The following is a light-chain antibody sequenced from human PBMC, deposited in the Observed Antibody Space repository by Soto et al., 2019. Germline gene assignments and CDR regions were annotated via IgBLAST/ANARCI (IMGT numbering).Light chain of an antibody. CDR1: SSDVGAYNY. CDR3: NSFTTSSTLV. J-gene: IGLJ2*01. V-gene: IGLV2-14*03. Sequence: QSALTQPASVSGSPGQSITISCTGTSSDVGAYNYVSWYQHHPGKAPKLMIYDVSNRPSGVSNRFSGSKSGNTASLTISGLQAEDEADYYCNSFTTSSTLVFGGVTKLTVL. CDR2: DVS.